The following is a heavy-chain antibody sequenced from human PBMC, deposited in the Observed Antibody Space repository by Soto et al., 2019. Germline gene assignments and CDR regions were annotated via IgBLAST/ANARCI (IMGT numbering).Heavy chain of an antibody. Sequence: SETLSLTCAVSGGSISSGGYSWSWIRQPPGKGLEWIGYIYHSGSTNYNPSLKSRVTISVDTSKNQFSLKLSSVTAADTAVYYCARLDFMVRGPAAFAYWGQGTLVTVSS. CDR3: ARLDFMVRGPAAFAY. CDR2: IYHSGST. CDR1: GGSISSGGYS. V-gene: IGHV4-30-2*01. J-gene: IGHJ4*02. D-gene: IGHD3-10*01.